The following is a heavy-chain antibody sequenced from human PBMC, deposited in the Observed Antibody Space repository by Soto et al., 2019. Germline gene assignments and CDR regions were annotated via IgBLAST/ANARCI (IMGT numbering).Heavy chain of an antibody. Sequence: QVQLVQSGAEVKKPGASVKVSCKVSGYTLTELSMHWVRQAPGKGLEWMGGFDPEDGETIYAQKFQGRVTMTEDTSTDTAYMELSSLRSENTAVDYCATPISGPINHDAFAIWGQGTMVTVSS. V-gene: IGHV1-24*01. D-gene: IGHD2-2*02. CDR3: ATPISGPINHDAFAI. CDR2: FDPEDGET. CDR1: GYTLTELS. J-gene: IGHJ3*02.